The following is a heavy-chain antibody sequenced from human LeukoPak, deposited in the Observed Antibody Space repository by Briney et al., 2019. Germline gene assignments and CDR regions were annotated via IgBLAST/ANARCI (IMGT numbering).Heavy chain of an antibody. D-gene: IGHD1-26*01. V-gene: IGHV3-23*01. CDR2: ISGSGGST. J-gene: IGHJ3*02. Sequence: SCKASGGTFSSYAISWVRQAPGKGLEWVSAISGSGGSTYYADSVKGRFTISRDNSKNTLYLQMNSLRAEDTAVYYCVKGLSGSYPFDAFDIWGQGTMVTVSS. CDR1: GGTFSSYA. CDR3: VKGLSGSYPFDAFDI.